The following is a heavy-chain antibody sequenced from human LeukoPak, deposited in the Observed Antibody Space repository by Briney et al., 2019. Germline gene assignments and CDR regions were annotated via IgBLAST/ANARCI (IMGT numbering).Heavy chain of an antibody. CDR3: ARDRTYGSGSYYTYGYYYYGMDV. D-gene: IGHD3-10*01. J-gene: IGHJ6*02. CDR1: GYTFTSYG. CDR2: ISAYNGNT. Sequence: WASVKVSCKASGYTFTSYGISWVRQAPGQGLEWMGWISAYNGNTNYAQKLQGRVTMTTDTSTSTAYMELRSLRSDDTAVYYCARDRTYGSGSYYTYGYYYYGMDVWGQGTTVTVSS. V-gene: IGHV1-18*01.